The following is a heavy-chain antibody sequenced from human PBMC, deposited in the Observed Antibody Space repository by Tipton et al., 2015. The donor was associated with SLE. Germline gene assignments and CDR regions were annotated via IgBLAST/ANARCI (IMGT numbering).Heavy chain of an antibody. Sequence: CADSVKGRFTISRDNSKNTLYLQLNSLRAEDTAVYYCARSLTYYYDSSGLLGYWGQGTLVTVSS. J-gene: IGHJ4*02. D-gene: IGHD3-22*01. V-gene: IGHV3-30*03. CDR3: ARSLTYYYDSSGLLGY.